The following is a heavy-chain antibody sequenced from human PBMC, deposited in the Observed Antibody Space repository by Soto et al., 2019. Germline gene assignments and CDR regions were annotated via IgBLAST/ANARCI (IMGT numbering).Heavy chain of an antibody. D-gene: IGHD6-6*01. CDR3: AKRYNHIEYSSSSRPADY. CDR2: IIPIFGTA. J-gene: IGHJ4*02. Sequence: QVQLVQSGAEVKKPGSSVKVSCKASGGTFSSYAISWVRQAPGQGLEWMGGIIPIFGTANYAQKFQGRVTITADKSTSTAYMELSSLRSEDTAVYYCAKRYNHIEYSSSSRPADYWGQGTLVTVSS. V-gene: IGHV1-69*06. CDR1: GGTFSSYA.